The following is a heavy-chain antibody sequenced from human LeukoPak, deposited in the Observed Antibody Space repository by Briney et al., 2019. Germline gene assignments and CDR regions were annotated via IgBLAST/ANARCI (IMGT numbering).Heavy chain of an antibody. J-gene: IGHJ4*02. Sequence: GGSLRLSCAAYGFTFSTYWMSWVRQAPGKGLEWVANIKRDVSEKYYMDSVKGRFTISRDNAKNSLYLQVNSLRAEDTAVYYCAKLRYSYGYYFDYWGQGTLVTVSS. D-gene: IGHD5-18*01. V-gene: IGHV3-7*03. CDR1: GFTFSTYW. CDR2: IKRDVSEK. CDR3: AKLRYSYGYYFDY.